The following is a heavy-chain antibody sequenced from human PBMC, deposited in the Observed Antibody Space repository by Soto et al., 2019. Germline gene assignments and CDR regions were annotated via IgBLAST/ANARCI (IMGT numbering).Heavy chain of an antibody. D-gene: IGHD5-18*01. V-gene: IGHV3-21*04. CDR1: GFDFNRYS. Sequence: PGGSLRLPCLASGFDFNRYSMNWGRQAAVEGLEWISYINSGSTSVFYADSVKGRFTISRDNAKNTLYLQMNSLRAEDTAVYYCAKYGGGGDHVDTAMVTNYYYYYGMDVWGQGTTVTVSS. J-gene: IGHJ6*02. CDR2: INSGSTSV. CDR3: AKYGGGGDHVDTAMVTNYYYYYGMDV.